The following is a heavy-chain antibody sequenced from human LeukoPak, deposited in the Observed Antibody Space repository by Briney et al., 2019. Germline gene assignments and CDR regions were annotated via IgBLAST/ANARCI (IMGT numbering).Heavy chain of an antibody. Sequence: SETLSLTCTVSGGSISSYYWSWIRQPPGRGLEWIGYIYYSGSTNYNPSLKSRVTISVDTSKNQFSLKLSSVTATDAAVYYCARDYYGSSGSSYYYYYMDVWGKGTTVTISS. J-gene: IGHJ6*03. CDR1: GGSISSYY. D-gene: IGHD3-22*01. CDR2: IYYSGST. CDR3: ARDYYGSSGSSYYYYYMDV. V-gene: IGHV4-59*01.